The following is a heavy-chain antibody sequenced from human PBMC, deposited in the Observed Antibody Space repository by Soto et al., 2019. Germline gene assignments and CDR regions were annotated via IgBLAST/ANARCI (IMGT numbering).Heavy chain of an antibody. Sequence: KASETLSLTCSVSGAHISNYYWSWIRQPPGKGLEWVGYTYYSGSTNYNPSLKSRVTMSVDTSKNQFSLKLNSVTAADTAVYYCARTYCSGGSCYPGGNWFDPWGQGTLVTVSS. V-gene: IGHV4-59*01. J-gene: IGHJ5*02. D-gene: IGHD2-15*01. CDR1: GAHISNYY. CDR3: ARTYCSGGSCYPGGNWFDP. CDR2: TYYSGST.